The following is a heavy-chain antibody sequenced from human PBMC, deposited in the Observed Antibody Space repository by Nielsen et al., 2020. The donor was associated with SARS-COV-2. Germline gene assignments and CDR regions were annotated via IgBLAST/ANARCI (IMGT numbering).Heavy chain of an antibody. Sequence: GGSLRLSCVGSGFILSNYWMSWVRQAPGKGLEWVANIRRDGGARFYVDSVKGRFTISRDNAKNSLYLQMYSLRAEDTAVYYCVRDTGAWDFDYWGQGTLITVSS. CDR3: VRDTGAWDFDY. V-gene: IGHV3-7*01. J-gene: IGHJ4*02. CDR1: GFILSNYW. D-gene: IGHD1-26*01. CDR2: IRRDGGAR.